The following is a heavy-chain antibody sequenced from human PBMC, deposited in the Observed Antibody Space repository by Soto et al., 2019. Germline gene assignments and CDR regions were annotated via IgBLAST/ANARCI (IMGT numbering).Heavy chain of an antibody. V-gene: IGHV3-30-3*01. CDR3: ARDREDILTGYLYYYGMDV. Sequence: PWGSMMLSCAASGFTFSSYAMHWVRQAPSKGLEWVAVISYDGSNKYYADSVKGRFTISRDNSKNTLYLQMNSLRAEDTAVYYCARDREDILTGYLYYYGMDVWGQGTTVTVSS. CDR2: ISYDGSNK. J-gene: IGHJ6*02. D-gene: IGHD3-9*01. CDR1: GFTFSSYA.